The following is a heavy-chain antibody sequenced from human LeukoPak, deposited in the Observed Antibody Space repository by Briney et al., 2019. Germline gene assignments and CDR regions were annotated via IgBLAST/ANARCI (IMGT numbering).Heavy chain of an antibody. CDR1: GYTFTSYD. Sequence: ASVKVSCKASGYTFTSYDINWVRQATGQGPEWMGWMNPNSGNTGYAQKFQGRVTMTRNTSISTAYMELSSLRSEDTAVYYCARGGDMQLGFDYWGQGTLVTVSS. CDR3: ARGGDMQLGFDY. CDR2: MNPNSGNT. D-gene: IGHD6-6*01. V-gene: IGHV1-8*01. J-gene: IGHJ4*02.